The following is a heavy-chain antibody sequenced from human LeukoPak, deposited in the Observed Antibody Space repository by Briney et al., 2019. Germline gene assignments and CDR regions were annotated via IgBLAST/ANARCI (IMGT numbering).Heavy chain of an antibody. Sequence: GGSLRLYCAASGFTFSSYAMSWVRQAPGKGLGWFSAISGSGGSTYYADSVRGRFTISRDNSKNTLYLQMNSLRAEDTAVYYCAKDPGPTYYDFWSGYIDYWGQGTLVTVSS. CDR2: ISGSGGST. V-gene: IGHV3-23*01. D-gene: IGHD3-3*01. J-gene: IGHJ4*02. CDR1: GFTFSSYA. CDR3: AKDPGPTYYDFWSGYIDY.